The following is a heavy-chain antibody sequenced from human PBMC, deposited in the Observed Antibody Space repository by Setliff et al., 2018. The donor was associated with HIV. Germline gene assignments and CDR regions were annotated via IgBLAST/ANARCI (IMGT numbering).Heavy chain of an antibody. CDR1: GFIFSDYG. CDR3: ATYGYSSGWSWTNYYMDV. Sequence: GGSLRLSCAAAGFIFSDYGIHWVRQAPGKGLEWVAAIYNDGVNRYFGDSVNGRFTISRDNAKNSLYLQMNSLRAEDTAVYYCATYGYSSGWSWTNYYMDVWGKGTTVTVSS. J-gene: IGHJ6*03. D-gene: IGHD6-19*01. V-gene: IGHV3-33*03. CDR2: IYNDGVNR.